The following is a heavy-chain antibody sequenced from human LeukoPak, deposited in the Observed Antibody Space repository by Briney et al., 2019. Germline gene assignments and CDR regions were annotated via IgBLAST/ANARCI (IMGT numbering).Heavy chain of an antibody. Sequence: GESLKISCKGSGYSFTSYWIGWVRQMPGKGLEWMGIIYPGDSDTRYSPSFQGQVTISADKSISTAYPQWSSLKASDTAMYYCARLGIQLYNWFDPWGQGTLVTVSS. CDR2: IYPGDSDT. D-gene: IGHD5-18*01. CDR1: GYSFTSYW. V-gene: IGHV5-51*01. CDR3: ARLGIQLYNWFDP. J-gene: IGHJ5*02.